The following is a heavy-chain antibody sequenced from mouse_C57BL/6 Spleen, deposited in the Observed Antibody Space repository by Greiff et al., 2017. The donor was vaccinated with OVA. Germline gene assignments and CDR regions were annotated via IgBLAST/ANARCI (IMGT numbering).Heavy chain of an antibody. Sequence: QVQLQQSGAELVKPGASVKISCKASGYAFTSYWMNWVKQRPGKGLEWIGQIYPGDGDTNYNGKFKGKATLTADKSSSTAYMQLSSLTSEDSAVYFCARETTVFHFDYWGQGTILTVSS. V-gene: IGHV1-80*01. CDR3: ARETTVFHFDY. CDR2: IYPGDGDT. CDR1: GYAFTSYW. D-gene: IGHD1-1*01. J-gene: IGHJ2*01.